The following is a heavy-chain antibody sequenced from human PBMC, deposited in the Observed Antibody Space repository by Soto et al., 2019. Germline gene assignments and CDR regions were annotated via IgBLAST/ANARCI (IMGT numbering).Heavy chain of an antibody. CDR1: GGSFSGYY. CDR3: ARGVVGVAATRLKWFDP. V-gene: IGHV4-34*01. D-gene: IGHD2-15*01. Sequence: SETLSLTCAVYGGSFSGYYWSWIRQPPGKGLEWIGEINHSGSTNYNPSLKSRVTISVDTSKNQFSLKLSSVTAADTAVYYCARGVVGVAATRLKWFDPWGQGTLVTVSS. J-gene: IGHJ5*02. CDR2: INHSGST.